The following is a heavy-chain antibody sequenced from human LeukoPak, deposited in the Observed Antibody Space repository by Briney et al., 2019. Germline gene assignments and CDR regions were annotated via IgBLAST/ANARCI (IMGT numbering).Heavy chain of an antibody. CDR2: INQDGSEE. D-gene: IGHD5-12*01. Sequence: PGGSLRLSCAASGFTFSHYWMTWVRQAPGKGLEWVAQINQDGSEEYYMDSVKARFIISRDNAKNSVFLQMNSLRAEDTAVYYCVRDGGVSGYDLLDYWGQGTLVTVSS. J-gene: IGHJ4*02. CDR1: GFTFSHYW. CDR3: VRDGGVSGYDLLDY. V-gene: IGHV3-7*01.